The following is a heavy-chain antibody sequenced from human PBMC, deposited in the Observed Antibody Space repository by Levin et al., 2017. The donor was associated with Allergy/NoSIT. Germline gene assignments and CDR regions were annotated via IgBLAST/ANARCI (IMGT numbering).Heavy chain of an antibody. Sequence: GGSLRLSCAASGFTFSSYAMHWVRQAPGKGLEWVAVISYDGSNKYYADSVKGRFTISRDNSKNTLYLQMNSLRAEDTAVYYCARGRVATIIGSRPPPPGYYYYGMDVWGQGTTVTVSS. CDR2: ISYDGSNK. V-gene: IGHV3-30-3*01. CDR3: ARGRVATIIGSRPPPPGYYYYGMDV. J-gene: IGHJ6*02. D-gene: IGHD5-12*01. CDR1: GFTFSSYA.